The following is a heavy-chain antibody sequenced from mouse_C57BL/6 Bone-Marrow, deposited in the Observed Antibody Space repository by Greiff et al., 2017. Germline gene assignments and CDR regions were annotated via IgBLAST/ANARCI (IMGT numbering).Heavy chain of an antibody. Sequence: QVQLQQSGPGLVQPSQSLSITCTVSGFSLTSYGVHWVRQSPGKGLEWLGVIWSGGSTDYYAAFISRLSISKDNSKSQVFFKMNSLQADDTAIYYCASCYRDAMDYWGQGTSVTVSA. D-gene: IGHD2-14*01. J-gene: IGHJ4*01. V-gene: IGHV2-2*01. CDR2: IWSGGST. CDR3: ASCYRDAMDY. CDR1: GFSLTSYG.